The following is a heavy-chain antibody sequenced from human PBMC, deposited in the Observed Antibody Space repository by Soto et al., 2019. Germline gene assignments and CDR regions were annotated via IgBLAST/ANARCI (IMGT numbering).Heavy chain of an antibody. J-gene: IGHJ4*02. CDR1: GGSISSSSYY. CDR2: IYYSGST. V-gene: IGHV4-39*01. CDR3: ARRGKFGEFDY. Sequence: SETLSLTCTVPGGSISSSSYYWGWIRQPPGKGLEWIGSIYYSGSTYYNPSLKSRVTISVDTSKNQFSLKLSSVTAADTAVYYCARRGKFGEFDYWGQGTLVTVSS. D-gene: IGHD3-10*01.